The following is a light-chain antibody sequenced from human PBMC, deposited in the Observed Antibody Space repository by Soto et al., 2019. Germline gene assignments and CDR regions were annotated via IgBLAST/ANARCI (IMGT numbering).Light chain of an antibody. Sequence: IVLTQSPGTLSLSPWERATLSCRASQSVSSSYLAWYQQKPGQAPRLLIYGTSDRATGTPDRFSGSGSGTDFTLTISRLEPEDSAVYYCQQFDDSVTFGQGTRLEIK. CDR3: QQFDDSVT. CDR2: GTS. CDR1: QSVSSSY. J-gene: IGKJ5*01. V-gene: IGKV3-20*01.